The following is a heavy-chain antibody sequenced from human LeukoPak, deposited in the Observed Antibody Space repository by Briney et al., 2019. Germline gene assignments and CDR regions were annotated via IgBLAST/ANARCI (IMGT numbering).Heavy chain of an antibody. V-gene: IGHV3-21*01. D-gene: IGHD2-15*01. J-gene: IGHJ4*02. CDR1: GFTFSRYS. CDR2: ISSSSVYI. CDR3: ARDVGKAYFDY. Sequence: GGSLRLSCAASGFTFSRYSMNWVRQAPGKGLEWVSSISSSSVYIDYADSVKGRFTISRDNAKNSLYLQMASLRAEDTAVYYCARDVGKAYFDYWGQGTLVTVSS.